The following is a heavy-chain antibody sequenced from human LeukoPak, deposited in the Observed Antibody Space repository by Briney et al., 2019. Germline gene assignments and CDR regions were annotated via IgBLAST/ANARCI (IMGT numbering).Heavy chain of an antibody. CDR3: ARSAYHFDY. CDR1: GFTFSSHW. J-gene: IGHJ4*02. Sequence: GGSLRLSCAASGFTFSSHWMTWVRQAPGQGLEWVANINQDGSQKYYVDSVMGRFTISRDNAKKSLYLQLNNLRAEDTAVYYCARSAYHFDYWGQGIPVTVSS. V-gene: IGHV3-7*01. CDR2: INQDGSQK.